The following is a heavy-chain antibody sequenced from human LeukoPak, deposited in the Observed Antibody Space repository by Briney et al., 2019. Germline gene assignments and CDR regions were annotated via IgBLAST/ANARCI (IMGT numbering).Heavy chain of an antibody. CDR3: AKAGTQQWLLFVGVY. D-gene: IGHD6-19*01. J-gene: IGHJ4*02. V-gene: IGHV1-18*01. CDR1: GYTFTSYG. Sequence: ASVKVSCKASGYTFTSYGISWVRQAPGQGLEWMGWISAYNGNTNYAQKLQGRVTMTTDTSTSTAYMELRSLRSDDTAVYYCAKAGTQQWLLFVGVYWGQGALVTVSS. CDR2: ISAYNGNT.